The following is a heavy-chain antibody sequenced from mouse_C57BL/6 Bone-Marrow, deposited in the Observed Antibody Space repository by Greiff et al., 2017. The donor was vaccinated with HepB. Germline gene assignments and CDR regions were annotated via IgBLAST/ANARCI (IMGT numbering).Heavy chain of an antibody. D-gene: IGHD1-1*02. CDR2: SRNKANDYTT. J-gene: IGHJ4*01. Sequence: DVHLVESGGGLVQSGRSLRLSCATSGFTFSDFYMEWVRQAPGKGLEWIAASRNKANDYTTEYSASVKGRFIVSRHTSQSILYLQMNALRAEDTAIYYCARAYYGGYAMDYWGQGTSVTVSS. CDR1: GFTFSDFY. CDR3: ARAYYGGYAMDY. V-gene: IGHV7-1*01.